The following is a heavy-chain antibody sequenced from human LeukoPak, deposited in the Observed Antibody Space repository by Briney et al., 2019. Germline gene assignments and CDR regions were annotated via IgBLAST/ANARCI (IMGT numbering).Heavy chain of an antibody. CDR2: ISSSSSYI. V-gene: IGHV3-21*01. Sequence: GGSLRLSCAASGFTFSSYSMNWVRQAPGKGLEWVSSISSSSSYIYYADSVKGRFTISRDNSKNTLYLQMNSLRAEDTAVYYCARDFSNRFEYWGRGTLVTVAS. D-gene: IGHD1-14*01. CDR1: GFTFSSYS. J-gene: IGHJ4*02. CDR3: ARDFSNRFEY.